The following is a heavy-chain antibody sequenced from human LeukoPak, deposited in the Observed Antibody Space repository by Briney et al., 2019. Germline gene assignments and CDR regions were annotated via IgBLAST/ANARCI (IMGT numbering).Heavy chain of an antibody. J-gene: IGHJ4*02. Sequence: GGSLRLSCAASGFTFSDYYMSWVRQAPGKGLEWVSAISGSGGSTYYADSVKGRFTISRDNSKNTLYLQMNSLRAEDTAVYYCAKASGYDILTGHLDYWGQGTLVTVSS. D-gene: IGHD3-9*01. CDR2: ISGSGGST. CDR3: AKASGYDILTGHLDY. CDR1: GFTFSDYY. V-gene: IGHV3-23*01.